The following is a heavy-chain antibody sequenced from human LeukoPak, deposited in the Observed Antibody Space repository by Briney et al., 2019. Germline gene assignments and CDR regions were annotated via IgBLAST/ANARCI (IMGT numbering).Heavy chain of an antibody. V-gene: IGHV3-9*01. Sequence: GGSLRLSCAASGFTFDDYAMHWVRQAPGKGLEWVSGISWKSGSIDYADSVKGRFTISRDNSKNTLYLQMNSLRAEDTAVYYCAKDFGGWDRGLFDYWGQGTLVTVSS. CDR2: ISWKSGSI. CDR1: GFTFDDYA. J-gene: IGHJ4*02. CDR3: AKDFGGWDRGLFDY. D-gene: IGHD6-19*01.